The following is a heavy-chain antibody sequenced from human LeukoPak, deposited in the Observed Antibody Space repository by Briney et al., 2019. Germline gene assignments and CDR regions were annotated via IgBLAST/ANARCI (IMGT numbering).Heavy chain of an antibody. CDR1: GFTFSSYA. CDR2: ISGSGGST. CDR3: AKFPRESYDSSGYYNWFDP. Sequence: GGSLRHSCAASGFTFSSYAMSWVRQAPGKGLEWVSAISGSGGSTYYADSVRGRFTISRDNSKNTLYLQMNSLRAEDTAVYYCAKFPRESYDSSGYYNWFDPWGQGTLVTVSS. V-gene: IGHV3-23*01. D-gene: IGHD3-22*01. J-gene: IGHJ5*02.